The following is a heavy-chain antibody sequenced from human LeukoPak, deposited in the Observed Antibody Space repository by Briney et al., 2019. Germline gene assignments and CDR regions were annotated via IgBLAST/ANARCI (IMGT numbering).Heavy chain of an antibody. V-gene: IGHV3-30*02. Sequence: GGSLRLSCAASGFTFSSYAMSWVRQAPGKGLEWVAFIRYDGSNKYYADSVKGRFTISRDNSKNTLYLQMNSLRAEDTAVYYCAKSDYYYDSSGYYYFDYWGQGTLVTVSS. J-gene: IGHJ4*02. D-gene: IGHD3-22*01. CDR1: GFTFSSYA. CDR2: IRYDGSNK. CDR3: AKSDYYYDSSGYYYFDY.